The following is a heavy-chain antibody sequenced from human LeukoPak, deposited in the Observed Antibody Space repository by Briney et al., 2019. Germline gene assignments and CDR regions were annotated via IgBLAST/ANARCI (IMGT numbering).Heavy chain of an antibody. CDR2: IYYSGSS. CDR1: GGSISSYY. D-gene: IGHD3-10*01. V-gene: IGHV4-59*01. CDR3: ARFRTTFGELNH. Sequence: SETLSLTCTVSGGSISSYYWSWIRQPPGKGLEWIGHIYYSGSSNYNPSLKSRVTISVDTSKDQFPLKLSSMTAADTAVYYCARFRTTFGELNHWGQGTLVTVSS. J-gene: IGHJ5*02.